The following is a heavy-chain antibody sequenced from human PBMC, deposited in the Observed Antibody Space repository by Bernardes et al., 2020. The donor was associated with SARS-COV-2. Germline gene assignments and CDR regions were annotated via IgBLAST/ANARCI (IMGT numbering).Heavy chain of an antibody. D-gene: IGHD6-13*01. J-gene: IGHJ4*02. Sequence: ASVKVSCKASGYTFTSYGISWVRQAPGQGLEWMGWISAYNGNTNYAQKLQGRVTMTTDTSTSTAYMELRSLRSDDTAVYYCASSQILIAAPNFACCGQETLITVSS. CDR1: GYTFTSYG. CDR2: ISAYNGNT. V-gene: IGHV1-18*01. CDR3: ASSQILIAAPNFAC.